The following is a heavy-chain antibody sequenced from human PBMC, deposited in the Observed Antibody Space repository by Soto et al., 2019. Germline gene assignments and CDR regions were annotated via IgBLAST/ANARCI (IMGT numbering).Heavy chain of an antibody. Sequence: QAQLQVSGPGLVKPAESLSLICNVSGVPITDSYWSWIRQSPGKGLEWIGRVHAGGSFNYNPSLRRRAAISVDTSKSQVSLRLTSVTAVDTAVYFCARENTPEMTRGWFAPWGQGTLVTVSS. CDR2: VHAGGSF. CDR3: ARENTPEMTRGWFAP. D-gene: IGHD3-10*01. J-gene: IGHJ5*02. CDR1: GVPITDSY. V-gene: IGHV4-4*07.